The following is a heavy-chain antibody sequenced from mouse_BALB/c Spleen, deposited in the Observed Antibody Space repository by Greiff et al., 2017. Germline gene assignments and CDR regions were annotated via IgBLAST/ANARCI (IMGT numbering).Heavy chain of an antibody. V-gene: IGHV1-87*01. CDR2: IYPGDGDT. D-gene: IGHD1-1*02. J-gene: IGHJ2*01. Sequence: QVHVKQSGAELARPGASVKLSCKASGYTFTSYWMQWVKLRPGQGLEWIGAIYPGDGDTRYTQKFKGKATLTADKSSSTAYMQLSSLASEDSAVYYCAGGGNYFDYWGQGTTLTVSS. CDR3: AGGGNYFDY. CDR1: GYTFTSYW.